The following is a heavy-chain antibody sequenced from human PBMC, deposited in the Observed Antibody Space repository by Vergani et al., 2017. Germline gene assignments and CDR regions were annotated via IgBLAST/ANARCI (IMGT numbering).Heavy chain of an antibody. CDR2: IYYSGST. Sequence: QVQLQESGPGLVKPSETLSLTCTVSGGSISSYYRSWIRQPPGKGLEWIGYIYYSGSTNYNPSLKSRVTISVDTSKNQFSLKLSSVTAANTAVYYCARKSPYGDSGMDVWSEGTTVTVS. CDR1: GGSISSYY. D-gene: IGHD4-17*01. CDR3: ARKSPYGDSGMDV. V-gene: IGHV4-59*01. J-gene: IGHJ6*02.